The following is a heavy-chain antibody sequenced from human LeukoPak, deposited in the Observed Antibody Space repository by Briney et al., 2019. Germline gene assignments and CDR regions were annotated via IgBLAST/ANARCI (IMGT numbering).Heavy chain of an antibody. CDR2: ISGSGGST. Sequence: GGSLRLSCAASGFTFSSYAMSWVRQAPGKGLEWVSAISGSGGSTYYADSGNGRFTISRDNSKNTLYLQMNSLRAEDTAVYYCAKSLLTTATGTGRAFDIWPQGTMVTVSA. CDR1: GFTFSSYA. CDR3: AKSLLTTATGTGRAFDI. J-gene: IGHJ3*02. D-gene: IGHD1-1*01. V-gene: IGHV3-23*01.